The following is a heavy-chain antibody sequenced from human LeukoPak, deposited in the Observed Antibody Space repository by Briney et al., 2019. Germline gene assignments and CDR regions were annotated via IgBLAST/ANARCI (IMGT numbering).Heavy chain of an antibody. CDR3: ANSVGGYFGY. Sequence: GGSLRLSCAASGFTFSSYAMHWVRQAPGKGLEWVAVISYDGSNKYCADSVKGRFTISRDNSKNTLYLQLNSLRAEDTAVYYCANSVGGYFGYWGQGTLVTVSS. V-gene: IGHV3-30*07. D-gene: IGHD3-22*01. CDR2: ISYDGSNK. J-gene: IGHJ4*02. CDR1: GFTFSSYA.